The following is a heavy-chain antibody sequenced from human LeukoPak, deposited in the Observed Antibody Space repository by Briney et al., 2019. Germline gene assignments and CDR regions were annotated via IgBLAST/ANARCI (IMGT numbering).Heavy chain of an antibody. CDR3: ARGPTYSSGSYYAWFDP. V-gene: IGHV3-21*01. Sequence: GGSLRLSCAASGFTFSSYSMNWVRQAPGKGLEWVSSISSSSSYIYYADSVKGRFTISRDNAKNSLYLQMNSLRAEDTAVYYCARGPTYSSGSYYAWFDPWGQGTLVTVSS. CDR2: ISSSSSYI. D-gene: IGHD3-10*01. J-gene: IGHJ5*02. CDR1: GFTFSSYS.